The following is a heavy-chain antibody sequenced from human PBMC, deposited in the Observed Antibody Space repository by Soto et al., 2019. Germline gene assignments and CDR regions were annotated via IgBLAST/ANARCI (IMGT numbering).Heavy chain of an antibody. J-gene: IGHJ4*02. CDR3: ARPYCSRLDSCFSPPDY. CDR1: GFTFDDYT. CDR2: ISWDGGST. V-gene: IGHV3-43*01. Sequence: GGSLRLSCAASGFTFDDYTMHWVRQAPGKGLEWVSLISWDGGSTYYADSVKGRFTISRDNAKNTVYLQMNSLGVADTAVYYCARPYCSRLDSCFSPPDYWGQGTLVTVSS. D-gene: IGHD2-2*01.